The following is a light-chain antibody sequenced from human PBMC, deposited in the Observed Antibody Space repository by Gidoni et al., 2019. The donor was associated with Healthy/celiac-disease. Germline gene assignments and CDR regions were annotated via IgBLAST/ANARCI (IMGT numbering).Light chain of an antibody. V-gene: IGKV1-39*01. CDR2: AAS. CDR1: QSIRSY. J-gene: IGKJ2*02. CDR3: QQGYSTPRT. Sequence: DIQMTQSPSSLSASVGDRVTITCRASQSIRSYLNWYQQKPGKAPKLLIYAASSLQRGVPSRFSGSGSGTDFTLTISRLQPEDFATYYCQQGYSTPRTFGQGTKLEIK.